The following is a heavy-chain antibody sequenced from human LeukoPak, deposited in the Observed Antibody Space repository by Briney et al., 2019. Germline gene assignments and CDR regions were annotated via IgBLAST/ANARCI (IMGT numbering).Heavy chain of an antibody. D-gene: IGHD3-22*01. V-gene: IGHV4-30-4*01. Sequence: SETLSLTCTVSGGSISSGDYYWSWIRQPPGRGLEWIAYMYYSGGTYYNPSLKSRVTMSADTSKNQLSLKLSSVTAADTAVYYCARPYYYDSRIDPWGQGILVTVSS. CDR1: GGSISSGDYY. J-gene: IGHJ5*02. CDR2: MYYSGGT. CDR3: ARPYYYDSRIDP.